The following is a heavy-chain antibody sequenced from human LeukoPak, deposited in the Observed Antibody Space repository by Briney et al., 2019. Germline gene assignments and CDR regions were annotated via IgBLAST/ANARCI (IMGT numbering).Heavy chain of an antibody. CDR2: IYYSGST. D-gene: IGHD6-19*01. V-gene: IGHV4-39*07. J-gene: IGHJ4*02. CDR3: ARLDSSGWYYLDY. CDR1: GGSISSSSYY. Sequence: SETLSLTCTVSGGSISSSSYYWGWIRQPPGKGLEWIGSIYYSGSTYYNPSLNRRVTISVDTSKNQFSLKLSSVTAADTAVYYCARLDSSGWYYLDYWGQGTLVTVSS.